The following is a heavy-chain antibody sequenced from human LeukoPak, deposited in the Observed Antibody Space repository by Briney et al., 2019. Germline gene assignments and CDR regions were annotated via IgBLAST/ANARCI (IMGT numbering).Heavy chain of an antibody. CDR3: QIAARPESYYYYGMDV. J-gene: IGHJ6*02. V-gene: IGHV1-46*01. CDR1: GYTFTSYY. D-gene: IGHD6-6*01. Sequence: ASVKVSCKASGYTFTSYYMHWVRQAPGQGLEWMGIINPSGGSTSYAQKFQGRVTMTRDTSTSTVYMELSSLRSEDTAVYYCQIAARPESYYYYGMDVWGQGTTVTASS. CDR2: INPSGGST.